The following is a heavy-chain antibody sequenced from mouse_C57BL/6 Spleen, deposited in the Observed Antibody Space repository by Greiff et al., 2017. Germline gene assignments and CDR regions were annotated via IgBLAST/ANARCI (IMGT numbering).Heavy chain of an antibody. CDR1: GYTFTDYY. J-gene: IGHJ1*03. V-gene: IGHV1-19*01. CDR2: INPYNGGT. Sequence: EVQLQESGPVLVKPGASVKMSCKASGYTFTDYYMNWVKQSHGKSLEWIGVINPYNGGTSYNQKFKGKATLTVDKSSSTAYMELNSLTSEDSAVYYWARSWYYGSSPGWYYGVWGTGTTVTVSS. CDR3: ARSWYYGSSPGWYYGV. D-gene: IGHD1-1*01.